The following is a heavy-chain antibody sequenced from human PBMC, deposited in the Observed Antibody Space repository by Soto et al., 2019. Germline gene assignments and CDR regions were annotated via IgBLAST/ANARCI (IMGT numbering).Heavy chain of an antibody. CDR1: GGSISSGYYY. D-gene: IGHD2-15*01. V-gene: IGHV4-30-4*01. J-gene: IGHJ4*02. CDR3: ARGSPECSGGNCYETYFDY. Sequence: ASETLSLTCTVSGGSISSGYYYWSWIRQPPGKGLEWIGNIYYSGRTYYNPSLKSRVTISADTSKNQFSLNLSSVTAADTALYFCARGSPECSGGNCYETYFDYWGPGTLVTVSS. CDR2: IYYSGRT.